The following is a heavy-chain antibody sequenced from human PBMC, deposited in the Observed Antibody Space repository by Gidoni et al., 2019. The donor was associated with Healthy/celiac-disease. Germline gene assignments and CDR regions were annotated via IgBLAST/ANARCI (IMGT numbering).Heavy chain of an antibody. D-gene: IGHD2-15*01. CDR2: IYTSGST. V-gene: IGHV4-61*02. J-gene: IGHJ4*02. CDR1: GGSISSGRYY. CDR3: AREVGFVVVVAATSTFDY. Sequence: QVQLQESGPGLVKPSQTLSLTCTVSGGSISSGRYYWSWIRQPAGKGLEWIGRIYTSGSTNYNPSLKSRVTISVDTSKNQFSLKLSSVTAADTAVYYCAREVGFVVVVAATSTFDYWGQGTLVTVSS.